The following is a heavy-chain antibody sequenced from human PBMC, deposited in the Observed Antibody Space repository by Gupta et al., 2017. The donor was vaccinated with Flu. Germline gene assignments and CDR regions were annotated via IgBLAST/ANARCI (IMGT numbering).Heavy chain of an antibody. D-gene: IGHD6-19*01. CDR1: GGSISSSSYY. CDR2: IYYSGST. J-gene: IGHJ2*01. Sequence: QLQLQESGPGLVKPSETLSLTCTVSGGSISSSSYYWGWIRQPPGKGLEWIGSIYYSGSTYYNPSLKSRVTISVDTSKNQFSLKLSSVTAADTAVYYCASPHLGIAVAGAFRGDRYFDLWGRGTLVTVSS. V-gene: IGHV4-39*01. CDR3: ASPHLGIAVAGAFRGDRYFDL.